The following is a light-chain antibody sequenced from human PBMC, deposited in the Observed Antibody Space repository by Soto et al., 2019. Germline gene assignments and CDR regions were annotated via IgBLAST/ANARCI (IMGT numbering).Light chain of an antibody. CDR1: SSDVGSYNL. J-gene: IGLJ3*02. V-gene: IGLV2-23*01. Sequence: QSALTQPASVSGSPGQSITISCTGNSSDVGSYNLVSWYQQHPGKAPKLMIYEGSKRPSGVSNRFSGSKSGNTASLTISGLQAEDEADYYCCSYAGSRVFGGRTKLTVL. CDR2: EGS. CDR3: CSYAGSRV.